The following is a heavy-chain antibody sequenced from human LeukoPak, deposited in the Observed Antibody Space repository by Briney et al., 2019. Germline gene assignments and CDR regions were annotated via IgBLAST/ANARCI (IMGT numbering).Heavy chain of an antibody. CDR3: ARGIAVAAYYYYMDV. J-gene: IGHJ6*03. CDR1: GFTFNSYN. CDR2: ISSSSSYI. V-gene: IGHV3-21*01. D-gene: IGHD6-13*01. Sequence: PGGSLRLSCAASGFTFNSYNMNWVRQAPGKGLEWVSSISSSSSYIYYADSVKGRFTISRDNAKNSLYLQMNSLRAEDTAVYYCARGIAVAAYYYYMDVWGKGTTVTVSS.